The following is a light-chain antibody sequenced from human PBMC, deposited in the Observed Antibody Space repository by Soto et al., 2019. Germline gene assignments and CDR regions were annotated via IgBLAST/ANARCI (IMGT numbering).Light chain of an antibody. Sequence: DIQMTQSPSPLSASVGDRVTITCRASQSISNYLNWYQQKPGKAPKILIYDASSFQSGVPSRFRGSGSGTDFTLTIGSLQPEDFATYYCQQNYSPPFTFGQGTKVEFK. CDR3: QQNYSPPFT. CDR1: QSISNY. J-gene: IGKJ1*01. V-gene: IGKV1-39*01. CDR2: DAS.